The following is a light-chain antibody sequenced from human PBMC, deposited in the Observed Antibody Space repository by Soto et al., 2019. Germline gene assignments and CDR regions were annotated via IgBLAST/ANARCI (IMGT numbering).Light chain of an antibody. CDR3: SSYTSSSTYV. Sequence: QSALAQPPSVSGSPGQSVAISCTGTSSDVGNSNGVSWYHQPPGTAPKLMIYDVNNRPSGVPDRFSGPKSGNTASLTISGLQAEDEGDYYCSSYTSSSTYVFGTGTKVTVL. CDR2: DVN. V-gene: IGLV2-18*02. J-gene: IGLJ1*01. CDR1: SSDVGNSNG.